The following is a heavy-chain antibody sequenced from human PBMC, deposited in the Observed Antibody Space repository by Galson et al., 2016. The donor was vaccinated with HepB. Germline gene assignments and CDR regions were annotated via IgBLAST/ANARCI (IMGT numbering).Heavy chain of an antibody. CDR1: GYSFSTYW. CDR3: ARQGSSAGELYYDYCIDV. V-gene: IGHV5-10-1*01. D-gene: IGHD2-15*01. Sequence: QSGAEVKKPGESLRISCKDSGYSFSTYWIIWVRQMPGKGLEWMGRIDPSDSYTNYSPSFQGHVTISADKSISTAYLQWSSLKASDTGIYYGARQGSSAGELYYDYCIDVGGQGTTVTVSS. CDR2: IDPSDSYT. J-gene: IGHJ6*02.